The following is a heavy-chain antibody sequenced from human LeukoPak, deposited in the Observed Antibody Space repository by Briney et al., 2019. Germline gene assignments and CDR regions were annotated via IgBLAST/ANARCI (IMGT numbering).Heavy chain of an antibody. D-gene: IGHD6-25*01. CDR1: GFTFSSYW. CDR3: AREVSGRGYYYMDV. CDR2: LNTDGSSA. J-gene: IGHJ6*03. Sequence: GGSLRLSCAASGFTFSSYWMHWVRHAPGKGLVWVSRLNTDGSSAMYADSVKGRFTISRDNAKNTLYLQMIGLRAEDTAVYYCAREVSGRGYYYMDVWGKGTTVTVSS. V-gene: IGHV3-74*03.